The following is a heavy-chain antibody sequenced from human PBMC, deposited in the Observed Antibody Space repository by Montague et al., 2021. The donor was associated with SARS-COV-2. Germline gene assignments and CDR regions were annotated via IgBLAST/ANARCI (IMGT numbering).Heavy chain of an antibody. Sequence: CAISGDSVSSNSAAWNWVRQSPSRGLEWLGRTYYRSKWYNDYAVSVKSRITINPDTSKNQFSLQLNSATPEDTAVYYCARGGSWLYYFDYWGQGTLVTVSS. CDR2: TYYRSKWYN. D-gene: IGHD6-13*01. CDR1: GDSVSSNSAA. V-gene: IGHV6-1*01. J-gene: IGHJ4*02. CDR3: ARGGSWLYYFDY.